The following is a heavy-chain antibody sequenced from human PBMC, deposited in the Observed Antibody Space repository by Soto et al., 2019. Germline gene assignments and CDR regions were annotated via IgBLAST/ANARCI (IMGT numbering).Heavy chain of an antibody. Sequence: PSETLSLTCTVSGGSISSYYWSWIRQPPGKGLEWIGYIYYSGSTNYNPSLKSRVTISVDTSKNQFSLKLSSVTAADTAVYYCARSVLDVVVPAATEGWSYFDYWGQGTLVTVSS. J-gene: IGHJ4*02. CDR1: GGSISSYY. CDR2: IYYSGST. CDR3: ARSVLDVVVPAATEGWSYFDY. D-gene: IGHD2-2*01. V-gene: IGHV4-59*01.